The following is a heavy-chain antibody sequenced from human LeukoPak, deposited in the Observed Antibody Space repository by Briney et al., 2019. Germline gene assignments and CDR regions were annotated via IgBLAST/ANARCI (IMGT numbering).Heavy chain of an antibody. CDR3: ARVDSSGWFYFDD. CDR1: GFTVGRNY. CDR2: IYSGGST. D-gene: IGHD6-19*01. V-gene: IGHV3-53*01. Sequence: GGSLRLSCAASGFTVGRNYMSWVRQAPGKGLEWVSVIYSGGSTYFADSVKGRFTISRDNSKNTLYLQMNSLRAEDTAVYYCARVDSSGWFYFDDWGQGTLVTVSS. J-gene: IGHJ4*02.